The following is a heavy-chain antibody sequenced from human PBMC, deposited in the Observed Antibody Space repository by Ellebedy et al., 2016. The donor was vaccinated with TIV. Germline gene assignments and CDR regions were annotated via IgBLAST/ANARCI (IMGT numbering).Heavy chain of an antibody. CDR3: AKVPCTSGICHHSPDAECFQH. CDR1: GFTLSSNA. D-gene: IGHD2-15*01. CDR2: ISGSGGST. V-gene: IGHV3-23*01. J-gene: IGHJ1*01. Sequence: GESLKISXAASGFTLSSNAMSWVRQAPGKGLEWVSAISGSGGSTYYADSVRGRFTISRDNSKNTLYLGMNSLRADDTAVYSCAKVPCTSGICHHSPDAECFQHWGQGTLVTVAS.